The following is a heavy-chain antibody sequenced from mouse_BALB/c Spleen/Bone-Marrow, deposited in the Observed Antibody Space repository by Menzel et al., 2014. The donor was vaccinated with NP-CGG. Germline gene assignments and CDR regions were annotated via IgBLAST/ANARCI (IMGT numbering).Heavy chain of an antibody. CDR3: ARDGLYGNYAMDY. CDR1: GFSLXSYG. D-gene: IGHD2-1*01. CDR2: IWAGGST. V-gene: IGHV2-9*02. Sequence: VMLVESGPGLAAPSQSLSITCTVSGFSLXSYGVHWVRQPPGKGLEWLGVIWAGGSTNYNSALMSRLSISKDNSKSQVFLKMSSLQTDDTAMYYCARDGLYGNYAMDYWGQGTSVTVSS. J-gene: IGHJ4*01.